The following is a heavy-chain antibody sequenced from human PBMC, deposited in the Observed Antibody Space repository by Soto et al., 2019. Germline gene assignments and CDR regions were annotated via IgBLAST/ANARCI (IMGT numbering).Heavy chain of an antibody. CDR2: IYYSGST. Sequence: LSLTCTVSGGSFSSHYWSWIRQPPGKGLEWIGYIYYSGSTNYNPSLKSRVTISVDTSVNQFSLKLSSVTAADTAVYFCARLYSDGSAYYSTLDYWGQGTLVTVSS. V-gene: IGHV4-59*11. D-gene: IGHD3-22*01. CDR1: GGSFSSHY. CDR3: ARLYSDGSAYYSTLDY. J-gene: IGHJ4*02.